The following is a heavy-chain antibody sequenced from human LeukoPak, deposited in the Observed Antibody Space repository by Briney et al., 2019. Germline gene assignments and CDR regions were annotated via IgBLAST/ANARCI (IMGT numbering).Heavy chain of an antibody. D-gene: IGHD5-12*01. Sequence: GGSLRLSCAASGFTFSSYCIHWVRQAPGKGLEWVAVIWYDGSNKYYADSVKGRFTISRDNSKNTLYLQMSSLRAEDTAVYYCARGWLNYYGMDVWGQGTTVTVSS. V-gene: IGHV3-33*01. CDR2: IWYDGSNK. J-gene: IGHJ6*02. CDR3: ARGWLNYYGMDV. CDR1: GFTFSSYC.